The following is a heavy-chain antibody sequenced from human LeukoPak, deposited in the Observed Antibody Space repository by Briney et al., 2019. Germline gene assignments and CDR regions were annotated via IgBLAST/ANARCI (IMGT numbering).Heavy chain of an antibody. CDR1: GGTFSSYA. CDR2: IIPIFGTA. V-gene: IGHV1-69*06. Sequence: SVKVSFKASGGTFSSYAISWVRQAPGQGLEWMGGIIPIFGTANYAQKFQGRVTITADKSTSTAYMELSSLRSEDTAVYYCAREVADSYGEIEDAFDIWGQGTMVTVSS. J-gene: IGHJ3*02. D-gene: IGHD5-18*01. CDR3: AREVADSYGEIEDAFDI.